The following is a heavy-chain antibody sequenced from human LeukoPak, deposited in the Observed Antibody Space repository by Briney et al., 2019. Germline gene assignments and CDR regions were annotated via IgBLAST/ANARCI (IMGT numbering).Heavy chain of an antibody. CDR2: INPRDGGT. Sequence: ASVKVSCKGSGYTFTDYYLHWVRQAPGQGLEWVGYINPRDGGTSSPQNFRGRVTMTTDASSSTAYMELSRLTSDDTAIYYCAREGNGLLSKDLEYWGQGTLVTVSS. D-gene: IGHD2-15*01. CDR1: GYTFTDYY. V-gene: IGHV1-2*02. CDR3: AREGNGLLSKDLEY. J-gene: IGHJ4*02.